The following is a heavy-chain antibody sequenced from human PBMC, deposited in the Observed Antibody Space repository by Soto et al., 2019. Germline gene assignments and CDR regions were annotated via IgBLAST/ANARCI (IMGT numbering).Heavy chain of an antibody. CDR3: AKRATTVPTPGNYFDC. V-gene: IGHV3-23*01. Sequence: GGSLRLSCVASGFSFSDYSMTWVRQGPGRGLEWVATLTRTGTTFYADSVKGRFTISRDNSRNTLSLQMYSLRAEDTARYYCAKRATTVPTPGNYFDCWGQGTLVTVSS. J-gene: IGHJ4*02. D-gene: IGHD2-15*01. CDR2: LTRTGTT. CDR1: GFSFSDYS.